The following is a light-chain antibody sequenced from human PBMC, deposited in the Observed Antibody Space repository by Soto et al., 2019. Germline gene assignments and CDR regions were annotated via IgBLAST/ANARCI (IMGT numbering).Light chain of an antibody. Sequence: EIVMTQSPYSLYVALGERATLSCSASQSLRSSLAWYQQKPGQAPRLLIYDASTRATGIPARFSGSGSGTDFTLTISGLQSEDFAVYYCQQYNNWPQTFGQGTKVDIK. CDR1: QSLRSS. J-gene: IGKJ1*01. V-gene: IGKV3-15*01. CDR2: DAS. CDR3: QQYNNWPQT.